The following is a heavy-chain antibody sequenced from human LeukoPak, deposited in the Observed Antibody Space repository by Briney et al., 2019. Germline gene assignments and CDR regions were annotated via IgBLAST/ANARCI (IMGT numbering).Heavy chain of an antibody. J-gene: IGHJ4*02. CDR2: ISSSGSNI. CDR3: SRDHPRVLYYYYSSGYDY. Sequence: PGGSLRLSCAASGFTFSNYEMNWVRQAPGKGLEWVSYISSSGSNIYYADSVKGRFTISRDNAKNSLYLQMNSLRAEDTAVYYCSRDHPRVLYYYYSSGYDYWGQGTLVTVSS. V-gene: IGHV3-48*03. D-gene: IGHD3-22*01. CDR1: GFTFSNYE.